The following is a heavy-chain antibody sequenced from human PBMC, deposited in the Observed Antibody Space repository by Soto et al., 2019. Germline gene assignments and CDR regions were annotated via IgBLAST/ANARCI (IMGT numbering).Heavy chain of an antibody. V-gene: IGHV3-48*01. J-gene: IGHJ5*02. Sequence: PGGSLRLSCAASGFTFSTYSMNWVRQAPGKGLEWVSYISSRTTTIYYADSVKGRFTISRDNAKNSLFLQMNSLRAEDTAVYYCARVRRSHITIFEIVVREYNWFDPWGQGTLVTVSS. CDR1: GFTFSTYS. CDR3: ARVRRSHITIFEIVVREYNWFDP. D-gene: IGHD3-3*01. CDR2: ISSRTTTI.